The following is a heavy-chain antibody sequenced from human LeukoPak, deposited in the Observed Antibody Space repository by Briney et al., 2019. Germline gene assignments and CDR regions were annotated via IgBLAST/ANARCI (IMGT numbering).Heavy chain of an antibody. CDR2: TSGSGDST. D-gene: IGHD3-16*01. CDR1: GFTFSLYT. V-gene: IGHV3-23*01. Sequence: GGSLRLSCAASGFTFSLYTMNWVRQAPGKGLEWVSATSGSGDSTNYADSVKGRFSISRDNSENTVYLQMNSLRDEDTALYYCAKDVPSWGSAFHIWGQGTMVTVSS. J-gene: IGHJ3*02. CDR3: AKDVPSWGSAFHI.